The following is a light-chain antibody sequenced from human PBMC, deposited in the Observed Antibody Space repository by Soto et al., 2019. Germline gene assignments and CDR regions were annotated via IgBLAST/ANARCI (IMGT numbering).Light chain of an antibody. V-gene: IGLV2-18*02. CDR1: SSDVGNSNG. CDR3: SSYTSSSTYV. J-gene: IGLJ1*01. CDR2: DVT. Sequence: QSALTQPPSVSGSPGQSVAISCTGTSSDVGNSNGVSWYQQAPGTAPKLMIYDVTNRPSGVPDRFSGSKSGNTASPTISGLQADDEADYYCSSYTSSSTYVFGTGTKVTVL.